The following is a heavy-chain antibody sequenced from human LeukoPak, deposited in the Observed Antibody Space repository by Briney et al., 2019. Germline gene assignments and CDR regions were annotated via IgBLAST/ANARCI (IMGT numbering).Heavy chain of an antibody. V-gene: IGHV3-48*03. CDR3: SNIAVAGTA. J-gene: IGHJ5*02. CDR1: GFTFSSYE. CDR2: ISSSGSTI. D-gene: IGHD6-19*01. Sequence: PGGSLRLSCAASGFTFSSYEMNWVRQAPGKGLEWVSYISSSGSTIYYADSVKGRFTISRDNAKNSLYLQMNSLRAEDTAVNYCSNIAVAGTAWGQGTLVTVSS.